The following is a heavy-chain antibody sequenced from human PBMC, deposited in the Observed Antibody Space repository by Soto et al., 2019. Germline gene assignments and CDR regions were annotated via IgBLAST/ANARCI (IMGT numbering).Heavy chain of an antibody. CDR3: ARDRRSPWFGELLNDAFDI. CDR1: GCTFSSYA. V-gene: IGHV1-69*06. D-gene: IGHD3-10*01. J-gene: IGHJ3*02. Sequence: ASVKVSCKASGCTFSSYAISWVRQARGQGLEWMGGIIPIFGTANYAQKFQGRVTITADKSTSTAYMELSSLRSEDTAVYYCARDRRSPWFGELLNDAFDIWGQGTMVLVS. CDR2: IIPIFGTA.